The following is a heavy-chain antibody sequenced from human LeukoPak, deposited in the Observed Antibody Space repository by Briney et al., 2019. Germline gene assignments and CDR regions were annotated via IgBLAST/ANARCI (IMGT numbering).Heavy chain of an antibody. V-gene: IGHV3-48*03. CDR3: ARGDVAAAGTGIINYYYGMDV. Sequence: GGSLRLSRAASGFTFSSYEMNWVRQAPGKGLEWVSYISSSGSTIYYADSVKGRFTISRDNAKNSLYLQMNSLRAEDTAVYYCARGDVAAAGTGIINYYYGMDVWGKGTTVTVSS. D-gene: IGHD6-13*01. CDR1: GFTFSSYE. J-gene: IGHJ6*04. CDR2: ISSSGSTI.